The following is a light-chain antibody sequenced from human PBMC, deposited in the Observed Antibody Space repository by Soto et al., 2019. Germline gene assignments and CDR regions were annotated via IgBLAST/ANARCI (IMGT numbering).Light chain of an antibody. CDR3: QTWDTGVRV. Sequence: QLVLTQSPSASASLGASVTLTCTLSSGHSSYAIAWHQQQPEKGPRFLMKVNTDGSHTKGDGIPDRFSGSISGAERYLTISSLQSEDEADYYCQTWDTGVRVFGGGTKLTVL. CDR1: SGHSSYA. CDR2: VNTDGSH. J-gene: IGLJ3*02. V-gene: IGLV4-69*01.